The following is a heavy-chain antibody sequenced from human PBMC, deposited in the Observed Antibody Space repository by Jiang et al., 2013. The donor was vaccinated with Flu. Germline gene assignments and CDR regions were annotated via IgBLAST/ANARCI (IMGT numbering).Heavy chain of an antibody. CDR2: MNPNSGVT. CDR1: GYTFTSYD. V-gene: IGHV1-8*01. Sequence: VQLVESGTEVKRPGASVKVSCKASGYTFTSYDINWVRQATGQGLEWMGWMNPNSGVTGYSQKFQDRVTMTRDTSISTAYMELSSLTSEDTAVYYCARDYGGNSGWFDPWGQGTLVTVSS. D-gene: IGHD4-23*01. J-gene: IGHJ5*02. CDR3: ARDYGGNSGWFDP.